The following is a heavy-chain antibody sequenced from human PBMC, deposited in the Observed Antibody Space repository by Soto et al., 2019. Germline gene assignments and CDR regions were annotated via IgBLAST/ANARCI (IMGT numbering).Heavy chain of an antibody. CDR2: IYYSGST. CDR1: GGSISSYY. J-gene: IGHJ3*02. V-gene: IGHV4-59*01. CDR3: ARDHGLYYYDSSGYGDAFDI. Sequence: TSETLSLTRPVSGGSISSYYWSWIRQPPGKGLEWIGYIYYSGSTNYNPSLKSRVTISVDTSKNQFSLKLSSVTAADTAVYYCARDHGLYYYDSSGYGDAFDIWGQGTMVTVSS. D-gene: IGHD3-22*01.